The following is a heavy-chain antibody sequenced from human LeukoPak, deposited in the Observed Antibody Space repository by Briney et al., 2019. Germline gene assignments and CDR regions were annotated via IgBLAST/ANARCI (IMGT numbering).Heavy chain of an antibody. CDR2: INHSGST. CDR3: ARAIPKYYDSSGYYSHLGYYYYMDV. V-gene: IGHV4-30-4*08. CDR1: GGSISSGDYY. Sequence: PSQTLSLTCTVSGGSISSGDYYWSWIRQPPGKGLEWIGEINHSGSTNYNPSLKSRVTISVDTSKNQFSLKLSSVTAADTAVYYCARAIPKYYDSSGYYSHLGYYYYMDVWGKGTTVTVSS. J-gene: IGHJ6*03. D-gene: IGHD3-22*01.